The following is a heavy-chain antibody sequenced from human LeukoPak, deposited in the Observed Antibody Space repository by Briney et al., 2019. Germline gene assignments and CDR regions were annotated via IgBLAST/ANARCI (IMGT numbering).Heavy chain of an antibody. CDR3: AKEIGYYGSGSYGTSFDY. CDR2: IRYDGSNK. V-gene: IGHV3-30*02. J-gene: IGHJ4*02. D-gene: IGHD3-10*01. Sequence: PGGSLRLSCAASGFTFSSYGMHWVRQAPGKGLEWVSFIRYDGSNKYYADSVKGRFTISRDNSKNTLYLQMNSLRAEDTAVYYCAKEIGYYGSGSYGTSFDYWGEGTLVTVSS. CDR1: GFTFSSYG.